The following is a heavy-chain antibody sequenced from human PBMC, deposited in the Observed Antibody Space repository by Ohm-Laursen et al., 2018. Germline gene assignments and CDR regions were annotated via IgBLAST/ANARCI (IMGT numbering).Heavy chain of an antibody. Sequence: SLRLSCTAPGFTFSSYWMHWVRQAPGKGLVWVSRISSDGSITSNADSVKGRFTVSRDNAKNTLYLQMNSLRAEDTAIYYCARVWASAGGVDYWGQGTLVTVSS. CDR3: ARVWASAGGVDY. J-gene: IGHJ4*02. CDR1: GFTFSSYW. V-gene: IGHV3-74*01. D-gene: IGHD6-13*01. CDR2: ISSDGSIT.